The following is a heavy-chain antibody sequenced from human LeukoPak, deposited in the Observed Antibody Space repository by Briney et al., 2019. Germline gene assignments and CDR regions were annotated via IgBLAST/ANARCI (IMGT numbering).Heavy chain of an antibody. D-gene: IGHD6-6*01. V-gene: IGHV3-21*01. J-gene: IGHJ6*03. CDR2: ISSSSIYI. CDR3: ARAAYSSSSVHYYYYMDV. CDR1: GFIFSSYS. Sequence: GGSLRLSCAASGFIFSSYSMNWVRQAPGKGLEWVSSISSSSIYIYYADSVKGRFTISRDNAKNSLYLQMNSLRAEDTAVYYCARAAYSSSSVHYYYYMDVWGKGTTVTVSS.